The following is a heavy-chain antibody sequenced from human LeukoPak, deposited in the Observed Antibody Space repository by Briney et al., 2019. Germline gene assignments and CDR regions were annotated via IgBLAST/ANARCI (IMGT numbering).Heavy chain of an antibody. J-gene: IGHJ4*02. V-gene: IGHV3-48*01. CDR3: ARAGFTFSDYFGSFFDY. CDR1: GFTVRSYS. D-gene: IGHD3-10*01. Sequence: GGSLRLSCAASGFTVRSYSMNWVRQSPGKGLEWVSYISSSSSTIYYADSVKGRFTISRDNAKNSLYLQMNSLRAEDTAVYYCARAGFTFSDYFGSFFDYWGQGTLVTVSS. CDR2: ISSSSSTI.